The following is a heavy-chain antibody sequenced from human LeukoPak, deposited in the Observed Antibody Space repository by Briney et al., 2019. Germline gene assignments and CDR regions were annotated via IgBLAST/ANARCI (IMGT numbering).Heavy chain of an antibody. CDR3: ATQEAVVVPAAYFDH. V-gene: IGHV3-23*01. Sequence: GGSLRLSCAASGFTFSSYAMSWVRQAPGKGLEWVSAISGSGGSTYYADSVKGRFTISRDNSKNTLYLQMNSLRAEDTAVYYCATQEAVVVPAAYFDHWGQGTLVTVSS. J-gene: IGHJ4*02. CDR1: GFTFSSYA. CDR2: ISGSGGST. D-gene: IGHD2-2*01.